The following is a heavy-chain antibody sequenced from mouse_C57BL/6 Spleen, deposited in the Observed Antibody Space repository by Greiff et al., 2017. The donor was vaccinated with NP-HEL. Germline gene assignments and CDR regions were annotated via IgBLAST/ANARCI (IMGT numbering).Heavy chain of an antibody. CDR2: IYPSDSET. Sequence: VQLQQPGAELVRPGSSVKLSCKASGYTFTSYWMDWVKQRPGQGLEWIGNIYPSDSETHYNQKFKDKATLTVDKSSSTAYMQLSSLTSEDSAVYYCARDLYFDYWGQGTTLTVSS. V-gene: IGHV1-61*01. CDR1: GYTFTSYW. CDR3: ARDLYFDY. J-gene: IGHJ2*01.